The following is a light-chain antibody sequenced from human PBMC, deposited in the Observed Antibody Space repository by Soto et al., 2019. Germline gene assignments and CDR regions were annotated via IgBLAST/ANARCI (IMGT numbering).Light chain of an antibody. CDR3: QQRSNWPIFT. CDR1: QGVSSY. V-gene: IGKV3D-11*01. Sequence: EIVLTQSPATLSLSPGERATLSCSASQGVSSYLAWYQQKPGQAPRLLIYDASNRATGIPARFSGSGPGTDFTLTISSLEPEDFAVYYCQQRSNWPIFTFGPGTKVDIK. J-gene: IGKJ3*01. CDR2: DAS.